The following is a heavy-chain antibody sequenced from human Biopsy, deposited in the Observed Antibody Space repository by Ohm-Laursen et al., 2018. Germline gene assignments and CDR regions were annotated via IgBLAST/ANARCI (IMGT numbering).Heavy chain of an antibody. CDR1: GFNFGNYD. CDR3: AKGRVGNSGSLDI. J-gene: IGHJ3*02. CDR2: ITVSADTT. V-gene: IGHV3-23*01. D-gene: IGHD1-1*01. Sequence: SLRLSCTASGFNFGNYDMHWVRQAPGKGLEWVSAITVSADTTYYADSVRGRFTVSRDNSQNTLYLQMNSLRAEDTAIYYCAKGRVGNSGSLDIWGHGTMVTVSS.